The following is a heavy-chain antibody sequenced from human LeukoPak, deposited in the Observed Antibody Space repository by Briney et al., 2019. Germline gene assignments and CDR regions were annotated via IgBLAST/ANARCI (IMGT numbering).Heavy chain of an antibody. J-gene: IGHJ4*02. V-gene: IGHV3-30*03. D-gene: IGHD4-17*01. CDR3: ATPHYGGYYDMFDS. CDR1: GFDISSSA. Sequence: GGSLRLSCAASGFDISSSAMHWVRQAPGKGLEWVAVISYDGEIKYFADYVKGRFAMSRDNSNNTIFLEMNTLRPDDTGVYFCATPHYGGYYDMFDSWAPGPQVIVSS. CDR2: ISYDGEIK.